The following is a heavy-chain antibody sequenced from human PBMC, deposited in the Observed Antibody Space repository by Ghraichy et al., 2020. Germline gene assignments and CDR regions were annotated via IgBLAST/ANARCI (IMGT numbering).Heavy chain of an antibody. CDR2: IYWDDDK. CDR1: GFSPSTSGVG. CDR3: AHSRGMSLPRGDAFDI. J-gene: IGHJ3*02. V-gene: IGHV2-5*02. Sequence: SGPTLVKLTQTLTLTCTVSGFSPSTSGVGVGWIRQHPGKALEWLALIYWDDDKRYSPSLKSRLTITKDTSKNQVVLTMTNMDPVDTATYYCAHSRGMSLPRGDAFDIWGQVTMVTVSS. D-gene: IGHD3-10*01.